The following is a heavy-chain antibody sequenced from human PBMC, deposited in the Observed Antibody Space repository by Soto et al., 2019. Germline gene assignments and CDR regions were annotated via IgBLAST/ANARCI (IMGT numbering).Heavy chain of an antibody. Sequence: GGSLRLSCAASGFTFSTYWMSWVRQAPGKGLEWVANIKPDGSQKWYVDSVKGRFTISRDNAKNSLYLQMNSLRSEDTAVYYCARDQPGYSYGYGLGYWGQGTLVTVSS. CDR1: GFTFSTYW. J-gene: IGHJ4*02. V-gene: IGHV3-7*05. CDR2: IKPDGSQK. CDR3: ARDQPGYSYGYGLGY. D-gene: IGHD5-18*01.